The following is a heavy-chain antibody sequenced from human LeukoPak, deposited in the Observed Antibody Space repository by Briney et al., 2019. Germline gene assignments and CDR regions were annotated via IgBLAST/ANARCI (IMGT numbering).Heavy chain of an antibody. J-gene: IGHJ4*02. CDR3: ARRAMGATSFDY. Sequence: GGSLRLSCAASGFTFSDYYMTWVRQAPGKGXXWVSYISSSSNTVYYADSVKGRLTVSRDNANNSLYVQMTNLRAEDTAVYYCARRAMGATSFDYWGQGTLVTVSS. V-gene: IGHV3-11*04. CDR1: GFTFSDYY. CDR2: ISSSSNTV. D-gene: IGHD1-26*01.